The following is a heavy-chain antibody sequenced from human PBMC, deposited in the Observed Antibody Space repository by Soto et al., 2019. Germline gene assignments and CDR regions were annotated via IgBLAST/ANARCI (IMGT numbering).Heavy chain of an antibody. J-gene: IGHJ4*02. Sequence: EVQLLESGGGLVQPGGSLRLSCAASGFTFSSYAMSWVRQAPGKGLEWVSAISGSGGSTYYADSVKGRFTISRDNSKNTLNLQMNSLRAEDTAVYYCAHRLGGFTWNDGYLDYWGQGTLVTVSS. CDR2: ISGSGGST. CDR1: GFTFSSYA. D-gene: IGHD1-1*01. V-gene: IGHV3-23*01. CDR3: AHRLGGFTWNDGYLDY.